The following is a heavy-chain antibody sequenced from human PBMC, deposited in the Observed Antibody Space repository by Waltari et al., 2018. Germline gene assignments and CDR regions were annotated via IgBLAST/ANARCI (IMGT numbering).Heavy chain of an antibody. D-gene: IGHD2-2*01. Sequence: EVQLVESGGGLVQPGGSLRLSCAASGITVSSNHMSWVRQAPGKGLEWVSAIYVGGSTYYADSVKGRFTISRDKSKNTLYLQMNSLRVEDTAVYYCARDSYCDSTTCPFDPWGQGTLVTVSS. J-gene: IGHJ5*02. V-gene: IGHV3-66*01. CDR1: GITVSSNH. CDR3: ARDSYCDSTTCPFDP. CDR2: IYVGGST.